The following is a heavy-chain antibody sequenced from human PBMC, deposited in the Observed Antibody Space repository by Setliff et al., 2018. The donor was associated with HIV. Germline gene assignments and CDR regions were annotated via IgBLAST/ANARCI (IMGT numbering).Heavy chain of an antibody. CDR1: GYSFARYG. V-gene: IGHV1-18*01. D-gene: IGHD6-19*01. Sequence: ASVKVSCKASGYSFARYGLSWVRQAPGQGLEWMGWISGFNGNTKYAQSVQDRVAMTTETATSTAYMEMRSLRSDDTAVYFCARVPYRSAWFSGGHDAFDIWGQGTMVTVSS. CDR2: ISGFNGNT. J-gene: IGHJ3*02. CDR3: ARVPYRSAWFSGGHDAFDI.